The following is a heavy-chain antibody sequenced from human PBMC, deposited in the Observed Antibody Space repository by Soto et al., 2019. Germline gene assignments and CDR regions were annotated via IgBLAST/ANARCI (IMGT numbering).Heavy chain of an antibody. Sequence: KPGGSLRLSCAASGFTFSDYYMSWIRQAPGKGLEWVSYISSSGSTIYYADSVKGRFTISRDNAKNSLYLQMNSLRAEDTAVYYCARDVVTSQADYYYYYGMDVWGQGTTVTVSS. CDR1: GFTFSDYY. CDR3: ARDVVTSQADYYYYYGMDV. D-gene: IGHD6-25*01. V-gene: IGHV3-11*01. J-gene: IGHJ6*02. CDR2: ISSSGSTI.